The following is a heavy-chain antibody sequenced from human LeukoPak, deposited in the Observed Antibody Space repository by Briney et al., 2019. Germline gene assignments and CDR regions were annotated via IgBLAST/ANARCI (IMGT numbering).Heavy chain of an antibody. Sequence: NPGGSLRLSCAASGFTFSDYYMNWIRQAPGKGLEWVSYISSSGSTIYYADSVKGRFTISRDNAKNSLYLQMNSLRAEDTAVYYCARRPQLGGNYPLDYWGQGTLVTVSS. CDR3: ARRPQLGGNYPLDY. D-gene: IGHD4-23*01. CDR2: ISSSGSTI. CDR1: GFTFSDYY. V-gene: IGHV3-11*04. J-gene: IGHJ4*02.